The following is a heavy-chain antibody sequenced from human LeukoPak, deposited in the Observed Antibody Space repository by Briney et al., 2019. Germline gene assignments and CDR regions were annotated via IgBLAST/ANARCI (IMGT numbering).Heavy chain of an antibody. D-gene: IGHD2-2*01. Sequence: SVKVSCKASGGTFSSYAISWVRQAPEQGLELMGGIIPIFGTANYAQKFQGRVTITADESTSTAYMELSSLRSEDTAVYYCARDCSSTSCYPNWFDPWGQGTLVTVSS. CDR2: IIPIFGTA. CDR3: ARDCSSTSCYPNWFDP. V-gene: IGHV1-69*13. CDR1: GGTFSSYA. J-gene: IGHJ5*02.